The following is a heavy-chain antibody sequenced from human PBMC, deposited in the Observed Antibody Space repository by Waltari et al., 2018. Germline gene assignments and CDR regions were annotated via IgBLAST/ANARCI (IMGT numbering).Heavy chain of an antibody. D-gene: IGHD6-13*01. J-gene: IGHJ4*02. V-gene: IGHV4-61*09. CDR3: ARGSYSRVFDY. Sequence: QVQLQESAPGLVKPSQTLSLTCTVSGGSIRSGSYYWSWIRQPAGKGLEWIGYIYTSGSTNYNPSLKSRVTISVDTSKNQFSLKLSSVTAADTAVYYCARGSYSRVFDYWGQGTLVTVSS. CDR1: GGSIRSGSYY. CDR2: IYTSGST.